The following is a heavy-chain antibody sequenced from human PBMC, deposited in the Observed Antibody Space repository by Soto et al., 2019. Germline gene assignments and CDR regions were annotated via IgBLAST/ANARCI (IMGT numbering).Heavy chain of an antibody. CDR1: GGSISSYY. D-gene: IGHD3-16*02. Sequence: SETLSLTCTVSGGSISSYYWSWIRQPPGKGLEWIGYIYYIGSTNYNPSLKSRVTISVDTSKNQFSLKLSFVTAADTSLYYCARIMITFGGVIVPFFDYWGQGTLVTVSS. CDR3: ARIMITFGGVIVPFFDY. CDR2: IYYIGST. J-gene: IGHJ4*02. V-gene: IGHV4-59*08.